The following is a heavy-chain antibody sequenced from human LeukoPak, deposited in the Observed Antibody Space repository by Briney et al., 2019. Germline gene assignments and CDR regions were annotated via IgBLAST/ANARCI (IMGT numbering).Heavy chain of an antibody. CDR2: VYYSGNT. V-gene: IGHV4-39*01. J-gene: IGHJ4*02. CDR3: ARSGDYYYDSSGYPVDY. CDR1: GGSISSSSYY. D-gene: IGHD3-22*01. Sequence: SETLSLTCTVSGGSISSSSYYWGWIRQPPGKGLEWIVSVYYSGNTYYNPSLKSRVTISADTSKNQFSLKLSSVTAADTAVYYCARSGDYYYDSSGYPVDYWGQGTLVTVSS.